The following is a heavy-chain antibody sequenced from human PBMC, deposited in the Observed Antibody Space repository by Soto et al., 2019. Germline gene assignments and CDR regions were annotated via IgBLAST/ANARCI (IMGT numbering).Heavy chain of an antibody. Sequence: GGSLRLSCAASGFTFSSYGMHWVRQAPGKGLEWVAVIWYDGSNKYYADSVKGRFTISRDNSKNTLYLQMNSLRAEDTAVYYCAREEAAGSFDIWGQGTMVTVSS. CDR1: GFTFSSYG. V-gene: IGHV3-33*01. CDR3: AREEAAGSFDI. D-gene: IGHD6-13*01. CDR2: IWYDGSNK. J-gene: IGHJ3*02.